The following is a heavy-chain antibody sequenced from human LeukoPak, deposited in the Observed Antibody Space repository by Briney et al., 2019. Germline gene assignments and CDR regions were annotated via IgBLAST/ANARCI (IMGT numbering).Heavy chain of an antibody. CDR1: GGSFSGYY. Sequence: SETLSLTCAVYGGSFSGYYWSWIRQPPGKGLEWIGEINHSGSTNYNSSLKSRVTISVDTSKNQFSLKLTSVTAADTAVYYCARHRKPVYYGSGSYYNVKGYSLDYWGPGTLVTVSS. V-gene: IGHV4-34*01. CDR3: ARHRKPVYYGSGSYYNVKGYSLDY. CDR2: INHSGST. J-gene: IGHJ4*02. D-gene: IGHD3-10*01.